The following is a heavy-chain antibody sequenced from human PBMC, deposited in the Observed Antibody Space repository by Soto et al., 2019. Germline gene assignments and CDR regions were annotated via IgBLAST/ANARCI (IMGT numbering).Heavy chain of an antibody. J-gene: IGHJ6*03. CDR3: ARADYYGSGSLKNTLHFYLDV. D-gene: IGHD3-10*01. Sequence: QIQLVQSGPEVKKPGASVKVSCQTSGYTFIDYGISWVRQAPGQGLEWMGWVNAYNGNTNYAQSLKGRVTMTTDTSTSTAYMELRGLRSDDTAVYYCARADYYGSGSLKNTLHFYLDVWGKGTTVTVSS. V-gene: IGHV1-18*01. CDR2: VNAYNGNT. CDR1: GYTFIDYG.